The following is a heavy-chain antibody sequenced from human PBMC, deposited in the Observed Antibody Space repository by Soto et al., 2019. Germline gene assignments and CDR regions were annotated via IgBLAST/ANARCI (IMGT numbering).Heavy chain of an antibody. Sequence: GSLKLSCAASGFSFSNYAMSWVRQAPGKGLEWVAFISYDGINRDHADSVKGRFTISRDNSKNTPYLQMNSLRPEDTAVYYCARAYDSIGYCAYWGQGTLVTVSS. CDR1: GFSFSNYA. D-gene: IGHD3-22*01. CDR2: ISYDGINR. CDR3: ARAYDSIGYCAY. J-gene: IGHJ4*02. V-gene: IGHV3-30-3*01.